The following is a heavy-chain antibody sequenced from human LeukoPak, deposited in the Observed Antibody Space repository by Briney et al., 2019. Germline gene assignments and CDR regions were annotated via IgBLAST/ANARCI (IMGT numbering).Heavy chain of an antibody. V-gene: IGHV3-7*01. CDR2: IKEDGSVK. Sequence: QSGGSRRLSCEASGFTFSNYWMTWVRQAPGKGLEWVANIKEDGSVKQCVDSVKGRFTISRDNAKSSLYLQMNSLRVEDTAVYFCARNLITVAGPGAFDIWGQGTMVTVSS. CDR3: ARNLITVAGPGAFDI. D-gene: IGHD6-19*01. J-gene: IGHJ3*02. CDR1: GFTFSNYW.